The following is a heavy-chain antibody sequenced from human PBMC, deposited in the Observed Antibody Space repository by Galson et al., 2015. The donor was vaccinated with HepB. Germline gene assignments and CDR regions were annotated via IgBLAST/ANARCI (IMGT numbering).Heavy chain of an antibody. CDR2: ISAYNGNT. Sequence: SVKVSCKASGYTFTSYGISWVRQAPGQGLEWMGWISAYNGNTNYAQKLQGRVTMTTDTSTSTAYMELRSLRSDDTAVYYCARDKQQLVLRYYYGMDVWGQGTTVTVSS. V-gene: IGHV1-18*04. D-gene: IGHD6-13*01. CDR1: GYTFTSYG. J-gene: IGHJ6*02. CDR3: ARDKQQLVLRYYYGMDV.